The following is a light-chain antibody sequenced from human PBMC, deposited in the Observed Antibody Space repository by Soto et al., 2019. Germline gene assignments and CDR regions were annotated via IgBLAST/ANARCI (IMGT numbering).Light chain of an antibody. CDR3: QQLNTYPWT. Sequence: IQLTQSPSSLSASVGDRVTITCRASQGITSYLAWYQQEPGKAPKLLIYAASTLQSGVPSRFSGSGSGTDFTLTISSLQPEDSATYYCQQLNTYPWTFGHGTKVDI. CDR1: QGITSY. J-gene: IGKJ1*01. V-gene: IGKV1-9*01. CDR2: AAS.